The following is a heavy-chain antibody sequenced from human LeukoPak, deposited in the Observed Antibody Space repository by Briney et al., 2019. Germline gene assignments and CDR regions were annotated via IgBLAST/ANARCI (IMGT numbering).Heavy chain of an antibody. Sequence: PSETLSLTCTVSGGSISSSSYYWGWIRQPPGKGLEWIGSIYYSGSTYYNPSLKSRVTISVDTSKNQFSLKLSSVTAADTAVYYCARGKVFENWFDPWGQGTLVTVSS. CDR1: GGSISSSSYY. CDR2: IYYSGST. V-gene: IGHV4-39*01. D-gene: IGHD3-10*01. J-gene: IGHJ5*02. CDR3: ARGKVFENWFDP.